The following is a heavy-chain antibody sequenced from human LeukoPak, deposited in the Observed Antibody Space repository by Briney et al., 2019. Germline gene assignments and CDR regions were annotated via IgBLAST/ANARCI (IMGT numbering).Heavy chain of an antibody. V-gene: IGHV4-61*02. D-gene: IGHD3-3*01. CDR2: IYPSGNT. CDR1: GDSISSSRHY. Sequence: PSQTLSLTCTVSGDSISSSRHYWSWIRQPPGKGLEWIGRIYPSGNTNYNPSLKSRVTISLDTSKNQFSLNLRSVTAADTAVYYCARDGVVTMELAYWGQGTLVTVSS. CDR3: ARDGVVTMELAY. J-gene: IGHJ4*02.